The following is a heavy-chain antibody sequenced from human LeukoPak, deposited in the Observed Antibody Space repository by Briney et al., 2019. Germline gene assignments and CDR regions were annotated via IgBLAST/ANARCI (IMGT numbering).Heavy chain of an antibody. CDR3: ARPGTAMTYYYYYGFDV. J-gene: IGHJ6*02. V-gene: IGHV4-34*12. CDR1: GGSLSGYH. CDR2: IFHTGTT. Sequence: PSETLSLTCAVHGGSLSGYHWSWIRQSPGKGLEWIGEIFHTGTTKYNPSLKRRVTMSIDTSKNQFSLNLTSVTAADMAVYYCARPGTAMTYYYYYGFDVWGQGTTVTVSS. D-gene: IGHD2-2*01.